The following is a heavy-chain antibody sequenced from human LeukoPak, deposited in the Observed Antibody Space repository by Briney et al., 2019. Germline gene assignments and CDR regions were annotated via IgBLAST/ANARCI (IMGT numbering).Heavy chain of an antibody. Sequence: GASVKVSCKASGYTFTRYYLRWARQAPGQGLEGMGIINPSAGSTSFAQNFQGRVTMTRDTSTSTVYMELSSLRSEDTAVYYCARKGVGALMLDYWGQGTLVTVSS. D-gene: IGHD1-26*01. J-gene: IGHJ4*02. CDR1: GYTFTRYY. CDR3: ARKGVGALMLDY. CDR2: INPSAGST. V-gene: IGHV1-46*01.